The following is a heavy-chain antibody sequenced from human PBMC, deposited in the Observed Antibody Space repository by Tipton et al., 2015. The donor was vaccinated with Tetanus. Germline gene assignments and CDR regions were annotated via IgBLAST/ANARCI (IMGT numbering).Heavy chain of an antibody. CDR1: GYSFNIYW. V-gene: IGHV5-51*01. CDR3: ARRLGPYTGDQIWHFDL. Sequence: VQLVQSGPEVKKPGESLKISCQGSGYSFNIYWIAWVRQMPGKGLEWMGIIYPGDSDTRYSPSFQGQVTISADKSISTAYLQWSSLQASDTAMYYCARRLGPYTGDQIWHFDLWGRGTLVTVSS. D-gene: IGHD7-27*01. CDR2: IYPGDSDT. J-gene: IGHJ2*01.